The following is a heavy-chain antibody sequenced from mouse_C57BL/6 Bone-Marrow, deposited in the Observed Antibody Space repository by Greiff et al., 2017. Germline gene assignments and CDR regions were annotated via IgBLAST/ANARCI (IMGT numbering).Heavy chain of an antibody. CDR2: ILPGSGST. CDR1: GYTFTGYW. J-gene: IGHJ2*01. CDR3: ARSGGDYGSSDY. V-gene: IGHV1-9*01. D-gene: IGHD1-1*01. Sequence: QVQLKQSGAELMKPGASVKLSCKATGYTFTGYWIEWVKQRPGHGLEWIGEILPGSGSTNYNAKFKGKSTFTAVTSANTAYMQLSSLTTEGSAIYYCARSGGDYGSSDYWGQGTTLTGSS.